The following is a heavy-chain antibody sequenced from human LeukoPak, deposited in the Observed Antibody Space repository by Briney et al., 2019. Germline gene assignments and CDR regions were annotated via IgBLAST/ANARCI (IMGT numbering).Heavy chain of an antibody. CDR1: GFIFNTYV. CDR3: AKDGVPSRWFGRNYFDY. J-gene: IGHJ4*02. V-gene: IGHV3-30*02. D-gene: IGHD3-10*01. CDR2: IRYDGSNK. Sequence: GGSLRLSCAASGFIFNTYVMHWVRQAPAKGLGWLDFIRYDGSNKNYADSVKGRFTISRDNTKNSLYLQMNSLRAEDTAVYYCAKDGVPSRWFGRNYFDYWGQGTLVTVSS.